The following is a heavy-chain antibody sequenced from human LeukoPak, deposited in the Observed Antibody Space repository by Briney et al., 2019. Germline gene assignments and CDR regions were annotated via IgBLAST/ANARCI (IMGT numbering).Heavy chain of an antibody. CDR2: IYYSGST. D-gene: IGHD5-12*01. CDR1: GGSISSGDYY. V-gene: IGHV4-30-4*01. Sequence: SQTLSLTCTVSGGSISSGDYYWSWIRQPPGKGLEWIGYIYYSGSTYYNPSLKSRVTISIDTSKNQFSLKLSSVTAADTAVYYCARDGNIGYGRFDSWGQETLVTVSS. J-gene: IGHJ4*02. CDR3: ARDGNIGYGRFDS.